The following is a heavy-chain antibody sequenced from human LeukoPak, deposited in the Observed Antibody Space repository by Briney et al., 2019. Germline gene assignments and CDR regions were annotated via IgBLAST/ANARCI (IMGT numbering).Heavy chain of an antibody. J-gene: IGHJ6*03. Sequence: KPGKSLRLSCSASGFTLGTYNMNWVRQTPGKGLEWVSSISRNSGYKNYADSVEGRFTISRDNTNNSLYLEMNSLRAEDSAIYYCARDPRVGSSSRLLHSSYYYMDVWGKGTTVIVSS. CDR2: ISRNSGYK. D-gene: IGHD2-15*01. CDR3: ARDPRVGSSSRLLHSSYYYMDV. V-gene: IGHV3-21*01. CDR1: GFTLGTYN.